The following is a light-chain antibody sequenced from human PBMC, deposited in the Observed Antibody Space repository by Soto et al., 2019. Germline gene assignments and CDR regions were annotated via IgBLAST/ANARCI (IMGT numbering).Light chain of an antibody. J-gene: IGKJ1*01. CDR2: GAS. Sequence: DIVRTQSPATLSVSPGERATLSCRASQNISSNLAWYQQKPGQAPRVLIDGASTRATGIPARFSGSGSGTEFTLTISSLQSEDFAVYYCQQYNNWLWTFGQGNKVEIK. CDR1: QNISSN. CDR3: QQYNNWLWT. V-gene: IGKV3-15*01.